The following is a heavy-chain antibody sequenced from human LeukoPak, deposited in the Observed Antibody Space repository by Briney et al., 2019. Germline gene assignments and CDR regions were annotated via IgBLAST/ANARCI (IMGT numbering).Heavy chain of an antibody. CDR3: ARSSSWYLTTDY. Sequence: ASVKVSCKASGYTFTSYDINWVRQATGQGLEWMGWMNPNSGNTGYAQKFQGRVTITRNTSISTAYMELSSLRSEDTAVYYCARSSSWYLTTDYWGQGTLVTVSS. V-gene: IGHV1-8*03. D-gene: IGHD6-13*01. CDR2: MNPNSGNT. CDR1: GYTFTSYD. J-gene: IGHJ4*02.